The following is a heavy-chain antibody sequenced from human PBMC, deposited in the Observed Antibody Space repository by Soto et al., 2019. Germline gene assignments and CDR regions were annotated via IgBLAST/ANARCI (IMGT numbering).Heavy chain of an antibody. V-gene: IGHV3-30*03. Sequence: QVQLVESGGGVVQPGRSLRLSCAASGFTFSSYGMHWVRQAPGKGLEWVAVISYDGSNKYYADSVKGRFTISRDNSKNTLYLHMNSLRAEDTAVYYCALLGEPQRAEAYYYGSGSDNDYWGQGTLVTVSS. CDR3: ALLGEPQRAEAYYYGSGSDNDY. J-gene: IGHJ4*02. CDR1: GFTFSSYG. CDR2: ISYDGSNK. D-gene: IGHD3-10*01.